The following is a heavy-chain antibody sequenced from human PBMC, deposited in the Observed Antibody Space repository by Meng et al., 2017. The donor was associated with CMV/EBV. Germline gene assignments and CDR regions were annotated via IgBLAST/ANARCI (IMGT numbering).Heavy chain of an antibody. CDR1: GFTVSSNY. D-gene: IGHD2/OR15-2a*01. CDR2: IYSGGST. J-gene: IGHJ3*02. V-gene: IGHV3-66*02. CDR3: ARKIVYDAFDI. Sequence: GESLKISCAASGFTVSSNYMSWVRQAPGKGLEWVSVIYSGGSTYYADSVKGRFTISRDNSKNTLYLQMNSLRAEDTAVYYCARKIVYDAFDIWGQGTMVTVSS.